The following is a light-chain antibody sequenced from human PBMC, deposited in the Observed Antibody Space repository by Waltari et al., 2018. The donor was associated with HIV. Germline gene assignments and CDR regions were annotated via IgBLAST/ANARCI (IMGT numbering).Light chain of an antibody. CDR3: QQANSFPPT. J-gene: IGKJ4*01. Sequence: DIQMTQSPSSVSVSVGGRVTITCRSNHDINNGLAWYQQKPGKAPKLLIYAAFNLQSGVPSRFSGSRSGPDFTLTITSLQPEDFATYYCQQANSFPPTFGGGTKVDI. CDR1: HDINNG. V-gene: IGKV1-12*01. CDR2: AAF.